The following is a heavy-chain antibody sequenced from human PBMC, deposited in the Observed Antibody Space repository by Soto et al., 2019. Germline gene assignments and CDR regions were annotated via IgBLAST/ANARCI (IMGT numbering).Heavy chain of an antibody. Sequence: ASVKVSCKASGGTFSSYAISWVRQAPGQGLEWMGGIIPIFGTANYAQKFQGRVTITADESTSTAYMELSSLRSEDTAVYYCARDRVYYYDSTVPGAFDIWGQGTMVTVSS. J-gene: IGHJ3*02. CDR1: GGTFSSYA. D-gene: IGHD3-22*01. CDR2: IIPIFGTA. CDR3: ARDRVYYYDSTVPGAFDI. V-gene: IGHV1-69*13.